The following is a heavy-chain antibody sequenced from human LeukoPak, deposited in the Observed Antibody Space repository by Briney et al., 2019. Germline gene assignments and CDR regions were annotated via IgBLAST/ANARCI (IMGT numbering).Heavy chain of an antibody. D-gene: IGHD2-2*01. V-gene: IGHV4-30-4*01. Sequence: SQTLSLTCSVSGGAFNSGDYFWSWVRQPPGRGLEWIGHIYYSGSTYYNPSLKSRLTMSVDTSTNQFSLKLTSVTAADTAVYYCARVPSPSNSFGPQYYFDYWGQGNLVTVSS. CDR1: GGAFNSGDYF. J-gene: IGHJ4*02. CDR2: IYYSGST. CDR3: ARVPSPSNSFGPQYYFDY.